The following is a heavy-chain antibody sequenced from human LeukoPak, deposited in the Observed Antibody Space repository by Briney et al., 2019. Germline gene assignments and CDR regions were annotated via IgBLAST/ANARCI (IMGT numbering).Heavy chain of an antibody. D-gene: IGHD6-19*01. CDR3: ARSVVAVAGTTLYYMDV. CDR2: ISYDGSNK. CDR1: GFTFSSYG. Sequence: GRSLRLSCAASGFTFSSYGMHWVRQAPGKGLEWVAVISYDGSNKYYADSVKGRFTISRDNAKNSLYLQMNSLRAEDTAVYYCARSVVAVAGTTLYYMDVWGKGTTVTVSS. V-gene: IGHV3-30*03. J-gene: IGHJ6*03.